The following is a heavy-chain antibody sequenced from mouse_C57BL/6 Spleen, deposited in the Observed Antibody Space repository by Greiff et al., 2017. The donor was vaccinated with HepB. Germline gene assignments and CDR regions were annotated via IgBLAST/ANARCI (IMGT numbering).Heavy chain of an antibody. CDR3: ARPLYGYDGGFAY. CDR1: GFTFSSYG. CDR2: ISSGGSYT. V-gene: IGHV5-6*01. Sequence: EVKLQESGGDLVKPGGSLKLSCAASGFTFSSYGMSWVRQTPDKRLEWVATISSGGSYTYYPDSVKGRFTISRDNAKNTLYLQMSSLKSEDTAMYYCARPLYGYDGGFAYWGQGTLVTVSA. D-gene: IGHD2-2*01. J-gene: IGHJ3*01.